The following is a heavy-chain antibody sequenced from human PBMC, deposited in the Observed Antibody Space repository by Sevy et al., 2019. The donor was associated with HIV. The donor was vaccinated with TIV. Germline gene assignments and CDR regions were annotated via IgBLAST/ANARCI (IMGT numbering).Heavy chain of an antibody. CDR3: ARAMITFPGAPNDY. J-gene: IGHJ4*02. Sequence: GGSLRLSCAASGFTFSSYAMHWVRQAPGKGPEWVAVISYDGSNKYYADSVKGRFTISRDNSKNTLYLQMNSLRAEDTAVYYCARAMITFPGAPNDYWGQGTLVTVSS. CDR1: GFTFSSYA. V-gene: IGHV3-30-3*01. CDR2: ISYDGSNK. D-gene: IGHD3-16*01.